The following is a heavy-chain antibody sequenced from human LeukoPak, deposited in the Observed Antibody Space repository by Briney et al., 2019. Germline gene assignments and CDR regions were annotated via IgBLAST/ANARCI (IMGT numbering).Heavy chain of an antibody. J-gene: IGHJ5*01. Sequence: GGSLRLSCAASGFTFNNYGMQWVRQTPGKGLEWVTVISHDGSVKYYADSVKGRFTISRDTSKNTVYLQMNSLRPEDTAVYYCAKEGTTYSSTWFDSWGQGTLVTVSS. CDR3: AKEGTTYSSTWFDS. CDR2: ISHDGSVK. D-gene: IGHD6-19*01. CDR1: GFTFNNYG. V-gene: IGHV3-30*18.